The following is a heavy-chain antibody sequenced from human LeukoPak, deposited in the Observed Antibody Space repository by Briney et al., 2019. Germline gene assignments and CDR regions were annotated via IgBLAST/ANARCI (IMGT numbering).Heavy chain of an antibody. CDR1: GFTFSSYA. D-gene: IGHD2-15*01. CDR2: ISDNGGST. J-gene: IGHJ4*02. Sequence: GGSLRLSCAASGFTFSSYAMSWVRQAPATGLEWVSTISDNGGSTYYADSVKGRFTISRDNAKNSLYLVMNSLRAEDTATYYCARDRPTGASRVFVVQWGQGTLVTVSS. CDR3: ARDRPTGASRVFVVQ. V-gene: IGHV3-23*01.